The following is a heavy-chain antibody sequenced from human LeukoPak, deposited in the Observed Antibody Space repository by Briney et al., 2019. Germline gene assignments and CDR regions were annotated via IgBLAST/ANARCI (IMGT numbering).Heavy chain of an antibody. V-gene: IGHV4-59*01. D-gene: IGHD2-21*02. J-gene: IGHJ6*03. Sequence: SETLSLTCTVSGGSISSYYWSWIRQPPGKGLEWIGYIHYIGSTNHNPSLKSRVTISVDTSQNQFSLKLNSVTAADTAVYYCARSGEVVTPRYYYMDVWGKGTTVTVSS. CDR2: IHYIGST. CDR1: GGSISSYY. CDR3: ARSGEVVTPRYYYMDV.